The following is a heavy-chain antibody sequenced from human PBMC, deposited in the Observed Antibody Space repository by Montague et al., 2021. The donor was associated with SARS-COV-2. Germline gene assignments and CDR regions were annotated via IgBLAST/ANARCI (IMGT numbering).Heavy chain of an antibody. CDR2: ISYDGSNK. D-gene: IGHD1-26*01. J-gene: IGHJ4*02. CDR1: GFTFSSYA. Sequence: SLRLSCAASGFTFSSYAMHWVRQAPGKGLEWVAVISYDGSNKYYADSVKGRFTISRDNSENTLYLQMNSLRAEDTAVYYCLRATYFDYWGQGTLVTVSS. V-gene: IGHV3-30*04. CDR3: LRATYFDY.